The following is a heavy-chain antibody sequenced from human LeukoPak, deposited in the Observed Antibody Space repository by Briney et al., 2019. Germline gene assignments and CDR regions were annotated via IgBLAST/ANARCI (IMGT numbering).Heavy chain of an antibody. CDR1: GFTFSSYA. J-gene: IGHJ4*02. CDR3: ARRAGAYSHPYDY. Sequence: GGPLRLSCAASGFTFSSYAMHWVRQAPGKGLEWVAVISYDGSNKYCADSVKGRFTISRDNSKNTLYLQMNSLRAEDTAVYYCARRAGAYSHPYDYWGQGTLVTVSS. V-gene: IGHV3-30*14. D-gene: IGHD4/OR15-4a*01. CDR2: ISYDGSNK.